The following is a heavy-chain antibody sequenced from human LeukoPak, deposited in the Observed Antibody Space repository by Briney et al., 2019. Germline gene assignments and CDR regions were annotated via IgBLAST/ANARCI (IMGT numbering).Heavy chain of an antibody. CDR1: GDSISSSYHF. J-gene: IGHJ5*02. D-gene: IGHD3-10*01. V-gene: IGHV4-39*07. CDR2: INHSGST. Sequence: SETLSLTCNVSGDSISSSYHFWGWIRQPPGKGLEWIGEINHSGSTNYNPSLKSRVTISVDTSKNQFSLKLSSVTAADTAVYYCARDRGLLWFGELLSLGWFDPWGQGTLVTVSS. CDR3: ARDRGLLWFGELLSLGWFDP.